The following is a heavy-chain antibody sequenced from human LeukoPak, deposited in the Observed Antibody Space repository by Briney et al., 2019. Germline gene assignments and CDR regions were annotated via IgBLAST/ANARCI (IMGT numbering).Heavy chain of an antibody. CDR1: GFTVSSNY. J-gene: IGHJ6*02. V-gene: IGHV3-66*01. D-gene: IGHD3-3*01. CDR3: ARCLLVQGYYYGMDV. CDR2: IYSGGST. Sequence: PGGSLRLSCAASGFTVSSNYMSWVRQAPGKGLEWVSIIYSGGSTYYADPVKGRFTISRDNSKNTLHLQMNSLRAEDTAVYYCARCLLVQGYYYGMDVWGQGTTVTVSS.